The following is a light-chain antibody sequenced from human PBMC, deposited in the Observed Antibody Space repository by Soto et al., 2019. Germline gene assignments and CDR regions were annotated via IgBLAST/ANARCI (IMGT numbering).Light chain of an antibody. V-gene: IGKV4-1*01. J-gene: IGKJ5*01. CDR3: QQYHSDPIT. CDR2: WAS. CDR1: QIVLSNNNNY. Sequence: DIVMTQCPDSLPVSLCERATINGKSSQIVLSNNNNYLAWFQQKPGQPPRLFIYWASTRGSGVPDRFSGSGSGTDFTLTISNVEAEDVAIYYCQQYHSDPITFGQGTRLEIK.